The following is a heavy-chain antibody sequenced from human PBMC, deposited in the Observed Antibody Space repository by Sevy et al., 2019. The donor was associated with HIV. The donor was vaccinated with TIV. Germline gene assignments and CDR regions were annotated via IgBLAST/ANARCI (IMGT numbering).Heavy chain of an antibody. Sequence: GGSLRLSCAVSGFSFDSYGMTWVRQAPGKGLEWVSGISGSGTRTYYADSVKGRFSISRDNSKNRLYLQMNSLRSEATDIYYCAKGGGGHYDPDEIGYYFYYYNMDVWGKGTTVTVSS. CDR1: GFSFDSYG. V-gene: IGHV3-23*01. D-gene: IGHD3-22*01. CDR2: ISGSGTRT. CDR3: AKGGGGHYDPDEIGYYFYYYNMDV. J-gene: IGHJ6*03.